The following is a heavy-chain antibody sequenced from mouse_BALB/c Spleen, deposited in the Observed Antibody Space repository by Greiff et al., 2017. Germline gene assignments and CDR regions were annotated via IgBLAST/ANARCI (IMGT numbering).Heavy chain of an antibody. D-gene: IGHD1-1*02. J-gene: IGHJ2*01. CDR2: IDPSDSYT. CDR3: ARGYGD. V-gene: IGHV1-69*02. Sequence: VQLQQPGAELVKPGASVKLSCKASGYTFTSYWMHWVKQRPGQGLEWIGEIDPSDSYTNYNQKFKGKATLTVDKSSSTAYMQLSSLTSEDSAVYYCARGYGDWGQGTTLTVSS. CDR1: GYTFTSYW.